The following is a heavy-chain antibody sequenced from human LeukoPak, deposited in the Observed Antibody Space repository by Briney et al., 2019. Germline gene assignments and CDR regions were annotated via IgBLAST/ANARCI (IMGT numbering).Heavy chain of an antibody. CDR2: IYYTGST. J-gene: IGHJ6*03. V-gene: IGHV4-59*01. D-gene: IGHD3-10*01. Sequence: PSETLSLTCSVSGGSISVYYWSWIRQPPGKGLEWIGYIYYTGSTNYNPSLKSRVTMSVDTSKNQFSLKVSSVTAADTAVYYCARVFDSGSQAYFYYMDVWGKGTTVTIFS. CDR3: ARVFDSGSQAYFYYMDV. CDR1: GGSISVYY.